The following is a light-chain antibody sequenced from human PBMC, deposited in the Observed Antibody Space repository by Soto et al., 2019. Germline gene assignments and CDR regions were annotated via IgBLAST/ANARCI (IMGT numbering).Light chain of an antibody. CDR3: GAWDSSLSAVV. CDR2: DNI. CDR1: NSNIGGNF. V-gene: IGLV1-51*01. J-gene: IGLJ2*01. Sequence: QSVLTQPPSVSAAPGRTVTISCSGTNSNIGGNFVSWYQHLPGTAPKLLIYDNIKRPSGISDRFSGSKSGTSATLGITGLQTGDEADYYCGAWDSSLSAVVFGGGTKLTVL.